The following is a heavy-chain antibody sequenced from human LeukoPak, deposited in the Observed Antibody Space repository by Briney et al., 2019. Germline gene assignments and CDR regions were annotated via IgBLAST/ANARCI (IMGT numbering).Heavy chain of an antibody. Sequence: ASVKVSCKASGYTFTGYYMHWVRQAPGQGLEWMGWINPNSGGTNYAQKFQGRVTMTRDTSISTAYMELRSLRSDDTAVYYCARWGPDYEYSSRYYYYMDVWGKGTTVTVSS. CDR1: GYTFTGYY. J-gene: IGHJ6*03. CDR3: ARWGPDYEYSSRYYYYMDV. D-gene: IGHD6-13*01. V-gene: IGHV1-2*02. CDR2: INPNSGGT.